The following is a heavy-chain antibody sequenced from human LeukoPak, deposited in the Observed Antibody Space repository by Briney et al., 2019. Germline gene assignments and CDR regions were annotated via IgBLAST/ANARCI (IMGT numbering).Heavy chain of an antibody. CDR1: GDSFTSYW. Sequence: GESLRISCKGSGDSFTSYWISWVGQMPGKGLEWMGRIDPSDSYTTYRPSFQGHVTISADKSLSTAYLQWSSLKASHTAMYYCARHDILTGYFPAPCPWWGQGTLVTVSS. J-gene: IGHJ4*02. V-gene: IGHV5-10-1*01. D-gene: IGHD3-9*01. CDR2: IDPSDSYT. CDR3: ARHDILTGYFPAPCPW.